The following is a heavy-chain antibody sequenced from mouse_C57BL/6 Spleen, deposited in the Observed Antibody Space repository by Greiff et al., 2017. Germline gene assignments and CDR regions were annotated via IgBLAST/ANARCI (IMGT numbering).Heavy chain of an antibody. J-gene: IGHJ2*01. D-gene: IGHD2-1*01. CDR2: ISSGSSTI. Sequence: EVKVVESGGGLVKPGGSLKLSCAASGFTFSDYGMHWVRQAPEQGLEWVAYISSGSSTIYYADTVKGRFTISRDNAKNTLFLQMTSLRSEDTAMYYCARVTVYYFDYWGQGTTLTVSS. CDR1: GFTFSDYG. CDR3: ARVTVYYFDY. V-gene: IGHV5-17*01.